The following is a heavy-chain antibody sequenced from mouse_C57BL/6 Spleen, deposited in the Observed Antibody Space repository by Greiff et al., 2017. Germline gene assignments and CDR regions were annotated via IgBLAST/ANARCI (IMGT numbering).Heavy chain of an antibody. CDR2: ISSGGSYT. V-gene: IGHV5-6*01. D-gene: IGHD2-4*01. J-gene: IGHJ2*01. CDR1: GFTFSSYG. Sequence: EVQLVESGGDLVKPGGSLKLSCAASGFTFSSYGMSWVRQTPDKRLEWVATISSGGSYTYYPDSVKGRFTISRDNAKNTLYLQMSSLKSEDTAMYYCARHDDYGTGFDYWGQGTTLTVSS. CDR3: ARHDDYGTGFDY.